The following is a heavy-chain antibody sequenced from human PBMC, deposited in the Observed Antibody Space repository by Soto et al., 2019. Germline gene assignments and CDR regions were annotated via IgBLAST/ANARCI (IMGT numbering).Heavy chain of an antibody. J-gene: IGHJ4*02. D-gene: IGHD4-17*01. Sequence: EVQLVESGGGLVKPGGSLRLSCAASGFTFSNAWMSWVRQAPGKGLEWVGRIKSKTDGGTTDYAAPVKGRFTISRDDSKNTLYLQMNSLKTEDTAVYYCTTDRDYRDYASLYYFDYWGQGTLVTVSS. CDR2: IKSKTDGGTT. CDR3: TTDRDYRDYASLYYFDY. CDR1: GFTFSNAW. V-gene: IGHV3-15*01.